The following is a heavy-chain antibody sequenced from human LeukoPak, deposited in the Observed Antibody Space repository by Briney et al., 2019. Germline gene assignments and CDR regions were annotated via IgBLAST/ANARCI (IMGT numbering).Heavy chain of an antibody. J-gene: IGHJ4*02. V-gene: IGHV7-4-1*02. CDR3: ARSPGIAVAGPYMTFDY. D-gene: IGHD6-19*01. CDR1: GYTFTSNA. Sequence: ASVKVSCKASGYTFTSNAMNWVRQAPGQGLEWMGWINTNTGNPTYAQGFTGRFVFSLDTSVSTAYLQISSLKAEDTAVYYCARSPGIAVAGPYMTFDYWGQGTLVTVSS. CDR2: INTNTGNP.